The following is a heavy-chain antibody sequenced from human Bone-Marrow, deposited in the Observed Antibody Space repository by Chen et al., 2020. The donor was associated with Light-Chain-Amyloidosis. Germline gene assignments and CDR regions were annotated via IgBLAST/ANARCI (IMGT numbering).Heavy chain of an antibody. D-gene: IGHD5-12*01. CDR1: GYTFPNYW. Sequence: EVQREQSGPEVKKPGESLKISCKGSGYTFPNYWIGWVRQMPGKGLEWLGVIYPDDSEARYSPSFEGRVTISADKSITTAYLQWRSLKASDTAMYYCARRRDGYNFDYWGKGNLVTVSS. CDR3: ARRRDGYNFDY. CDR2: IYPDDSEA. J-gene: IGHJ4*02. V-gene: IGHV5-51*01.